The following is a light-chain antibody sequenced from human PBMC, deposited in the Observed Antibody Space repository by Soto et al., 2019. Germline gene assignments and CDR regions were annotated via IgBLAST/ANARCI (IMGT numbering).Light chain of an antibody. Sequence: DIQLTQSPSFLSASVGDRVTITCRASQGISSYLAWYQQKPGKAPKLLIYAASTLQSGVPSRFSGSGSGTEFTLTIRSLQAEDFATYYCQQFNSYPRTFGQGTKLEIK. CDR3: QQFNSYPRT. V-gene: IGKV1-9*01. J-gene: IGKJ2*01. CDR1: QGISSY. CDR2: AAS.